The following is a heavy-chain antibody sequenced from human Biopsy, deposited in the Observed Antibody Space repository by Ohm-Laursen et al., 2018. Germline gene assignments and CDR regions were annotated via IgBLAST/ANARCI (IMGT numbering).Heavy chain of an antibody. Sequence: SVKVSCKASGFSFTGYYIHWVRQAPGQGLEWMGGITPIFDINNYAQKFQGRLTITADESTSTAYMELSGLRSEDTAVYYCATKLTGYFHHWGQGTLVIVSS. CDR2: ITPIFDIN. CDR3: ATKLTGYFHH. V-gene: IGHV1-69*13. CDR1: GFSFTGYY. D-gene: IGHD3-9*01. J-gene: IGHJ1*01.